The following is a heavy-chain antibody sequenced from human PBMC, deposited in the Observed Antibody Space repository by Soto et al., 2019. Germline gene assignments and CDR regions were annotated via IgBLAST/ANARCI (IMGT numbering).Heavy chain of an antibody. V-gene: IGHV4-34*01. J-gene: IGHJ5*02. Sequence: SETLSLTCAVYGGSFSGYYWSWIRQPPGKGLEWIGEINHSGSTNYNPSFKSRVTISVDTSKNQFSLKLSSVTAADTAVYYCAGPLGVYEAPWGQGTLVTVSS. CDR1: GGSFSGYY. D-gene: IGHD2-8*01. CDR2: INHSGST. CDR3: AGPLGVYEAP.